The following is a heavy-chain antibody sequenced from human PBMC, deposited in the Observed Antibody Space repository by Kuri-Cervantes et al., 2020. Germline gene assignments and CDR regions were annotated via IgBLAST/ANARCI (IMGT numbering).Heavy chain of an antibody. CDR3: ATDCSGGSCYTEY. V-gene: IGHV4-34*01. Sequence: GSLRLSCAVYGGSLSGYYWSWIRQPPGKGLEWIGEINHSGSTKYNPSLKSRVTISVDTSKNQFSLKLSSVTAADTAVYYCATDCSGGSCYTEYWGQGTLVTVSS. CDR2: INHSGST. CDR1: GGSLSGYY. J-gene: IGHJ4*02. D-gene: IGHD2-15*01.